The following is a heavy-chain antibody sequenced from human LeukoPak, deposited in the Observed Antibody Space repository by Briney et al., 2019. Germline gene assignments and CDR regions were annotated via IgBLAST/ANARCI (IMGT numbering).Heavy chain of an antibody. CDR2: INHSGST. J-gene: IGHJ6*02. CDR1: GGSFSGYY. V-gene: IGHV4-34*01. Sequence: PSETLSLTCAVYGGSFSGYYWSWIRQPPGKGLEWIGEINHSGSTNYNPSLKSRVTISVDTSKNQFSLKLSSVTAADTAVYYCASQPVNHYYYYGMDVWGQGTTVTVSS. CDR3: ASQPVNHYYYYGMDV. D-gene: IGHD4-11*01.